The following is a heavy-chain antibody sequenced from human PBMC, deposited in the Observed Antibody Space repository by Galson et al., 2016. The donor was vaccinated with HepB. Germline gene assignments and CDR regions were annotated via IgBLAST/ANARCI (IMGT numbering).Heavy chain of an antibody. V-gene: IGHV1-18*01. CDR1: GYTFSSHG. CDR3: ARSQTGLFNWFAP. J-gene: IGHJ5*02. CDR2: ISADNGNT. D-gene: IGHD3-10*01. Sequence: SVKVSCKASGYTFSSHGISWVRQAPGQGLEWMGWISADNGNTNYAQKLQGRVTMTPDTSTSTAYLELRSLRSADTAVYYWARSQTGLFNWFAPWGQGTLGTVSS.